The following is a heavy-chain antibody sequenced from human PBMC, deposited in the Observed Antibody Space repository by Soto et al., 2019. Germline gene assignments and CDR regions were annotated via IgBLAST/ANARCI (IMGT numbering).Heavy chain of an antibody. J-gene: IGHJ4*02. CDR3: ARVDVSFDY. Sequence: EVQLVESGGSLVQPGGSLRLSCAASGFTFSSYSMNWVRQAPGKGLEWVSYISSSSSTIYYADSVKGRFTISRDNAKNSLYLQMNSLRAEDTAVYYCARVDVSFDYWGQGTLVTVSS. CDR2: ISSSSSTI. CDR1: GFTFSSYS. V-gene: IGHV3-48*01.